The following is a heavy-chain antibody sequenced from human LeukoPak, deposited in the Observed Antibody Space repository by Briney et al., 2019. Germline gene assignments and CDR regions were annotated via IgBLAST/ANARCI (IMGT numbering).Heavy chain of an antibody. D-gene: IGHD3-10*01. CDR2: ISGSGGST. CDR1: GFTFSSYA. Sequence: GGSLRLSCAASGFTFSSYAMSWVRQAPGKGLEWVSAISGSGGSTYYADSVKGLFTISRDNSKNTLYLQMNSLRAEDTATYYCARRWLGDPYGMDVWGQGTTVTVSS. CDR3: ARRWLGDPYGMDV. V-gene: IGHV3-23*01. J-gene: IGHJ6*02.